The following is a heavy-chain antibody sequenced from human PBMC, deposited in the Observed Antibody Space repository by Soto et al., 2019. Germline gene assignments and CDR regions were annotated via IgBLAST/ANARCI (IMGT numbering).Heavy chain of an antibody. CDR1: GASITSPNW. V-gene: IGHV4-4*02. J-gene: IGHJ4*02. D-gene: IGHD1-26*01. Sequence: QVQLQESGPGLVKPSGTLSLTCAVSGASITSPNWWSWVRQSPGKGLEWIGVIYHSGDTNYNPSLKSRIIMSLDRSKNHISLTLSSVAAADTAVYYCARGGSGSGTGDFDYWGQGTLVTVSS. CDR3: ARGGSGSGTGDFDY. CDR2: IYHSGDT.